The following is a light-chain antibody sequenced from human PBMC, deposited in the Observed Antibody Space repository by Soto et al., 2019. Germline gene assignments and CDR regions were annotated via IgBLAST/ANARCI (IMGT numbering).Light chain of an antibody. CDR3: QSYDRSLSSPI. J-gene: IGLJ2*01. V-gene: IGLV2-14*03. CDR1: SSDIGIYKY. CDR2: GNI. Sequence: QSALTQPASVSGSPGQSIAISCTGSSSDIGIYKYVSWYQQHPGKVPKLIIYGNINRPSGVPDRFSGSKSGTSASLAITGLQADDEADYYCQSYDRSLSSPIFGGGTKLTVL.